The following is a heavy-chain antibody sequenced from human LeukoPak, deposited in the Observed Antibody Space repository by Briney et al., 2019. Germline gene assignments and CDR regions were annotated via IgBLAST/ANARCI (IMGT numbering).Heavy chain of an antibody. Sequence: GGSLRLSCAASGFTFSSYSMNWVRQAPGKGLEWVANIKQDGSEKYYVDSVKGRFTISRDNAKNSLYLQMNSLRAEDTAVYYCARDARSIAAAGYYYYYMDVWGKGTTVTISS. CDR1: GFTFSSYS. CDR3: ARDARSIAAAGYYYYYMDV. J-gene: IGHJ6*03. V-gene: IGHV3-7*01. CDR2: IKQDGSEK. D-gene: IGHD6-13*01.